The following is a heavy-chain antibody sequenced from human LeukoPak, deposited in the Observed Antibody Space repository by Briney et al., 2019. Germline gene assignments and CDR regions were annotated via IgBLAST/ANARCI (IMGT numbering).Heavy chain of an antibody. CDR3: AHLADFWSGYFYFGY. CDR1: GFSLSTSGVG. V-gene: IGHV2-5*01. D-gene: IGHD3-3*01. J-gene: IGHJ4*02. CDR2: IYWNDDK. Sequence: GPTLVNPTQTLTLTCTFSGFSLSTSGVGVGWIRQPPGKALEWLALIYWNDDKRYSPSLKSRLTITKDTSKNQVVLTMTNMDPVDTATYYCAHLADFWSGYFYFGYWGQGTLVTVSS.